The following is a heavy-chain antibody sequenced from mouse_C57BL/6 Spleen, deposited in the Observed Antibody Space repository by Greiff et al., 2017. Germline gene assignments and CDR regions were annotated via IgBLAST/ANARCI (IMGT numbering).Heavy chain of an antibody. CDR2: IDPANGNT. V-gene: IGHV14-3*01. Sequence: EVQLQQSVAELVRPGASVKLSCTASGFNFKNTYMHWVKQRPEQGLEWIGRIDPANGNTKYAPKFQGKATITADTSSNTAYLQLSSLTSEDTAIYYCARERTTGFAYWGQGTLVTVSA. D-gene: IGHD1-1*01. J-gene: IGHJ3*01. CDR1: GFNFKNTY. CDR3: ARERTTGFAY.